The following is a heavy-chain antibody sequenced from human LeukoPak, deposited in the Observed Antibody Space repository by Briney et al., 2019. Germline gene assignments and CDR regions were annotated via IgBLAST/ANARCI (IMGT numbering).Heavy chain of an antibody. J-gene: IGHJ4*02. CDR1: GGSFSGYY. D-gene: IGHD2-15*01. CDR3: HLAGTYRSGDSCYSDGDF. V-gene: IGHV4-34*01. Sequence: SETLSLTCAVYGGSFSGYYWSWIRQPPGKGLAWIGEINHSGSTNYNPSLKSRVTISVDTSKNQFSLNLSSVTAADTAVYYCHLAGTYRSGDSCYSDGDFWGQGTLVTVSS. CDR2: INHSGST.